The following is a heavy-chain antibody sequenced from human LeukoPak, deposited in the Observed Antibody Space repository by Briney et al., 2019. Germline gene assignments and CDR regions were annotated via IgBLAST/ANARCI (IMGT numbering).Heavy chain of an antibody. CDR2: IRYDGSNK. CDR1: GFTFSRYG. D-gene: IGHD3-22*01. J-gene: IGHJ3*02. Sequence: GGSLRLSCAASGFTFSRYGMHWVRQAPGKGLEWVAFIRYDGSNKYYADSVKGRFTISRDNSKNTLYLQMNSLRAEDTAVYYCARWNDYYDSSGYSENAFDIWGQGTMVAVSS. V-gene: IGHV3-30*02. CDR3: ARWNDYYDSSGYSENAFDI.